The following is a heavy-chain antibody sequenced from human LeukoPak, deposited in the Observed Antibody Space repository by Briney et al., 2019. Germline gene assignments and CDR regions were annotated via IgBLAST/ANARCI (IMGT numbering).Heavy chain of an antibody. CDR1: GFTFSSYS. D-gene: IGHD5-24*01. CDR3: AKEGGLQLRGYYFDY. Sequence: GGSLRLSCAASGFTFSSYSMNWVRQAPGKGLEWVSSISSSSSYIYYADSVKGRFTISRDNSKNTLYLQMNSLRAEDTAVYYCAKEGGLQLRGYYFDYWGQGTLVTVSS. V-gene: IGHV3-21*04. CDR2: ISSSSSYI. J-gene: IGHJ4*02.